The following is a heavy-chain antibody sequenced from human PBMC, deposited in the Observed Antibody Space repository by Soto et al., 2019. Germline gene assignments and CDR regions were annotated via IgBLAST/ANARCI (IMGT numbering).Heavy chain of an antibody. J-gene: IGHJ4*02. CDR2: INPSGGT. Sequence: QVQLQQWGAGLLKPSETLSLTCAVYGGSFSTGYWSWIRQPPGKGLEWIGEINPSGGTNYNPSLKSRVTISVATSKNQFTLKLSSVTAADTAVYYCARVLAARASRDFDYLGQGTLVTVSS. V-gene: IGHV4-34*01. CDR3: ARVLAARASRDFDY. CDR1: GGSFSTGY. D-gene: IGHD6-6*01.